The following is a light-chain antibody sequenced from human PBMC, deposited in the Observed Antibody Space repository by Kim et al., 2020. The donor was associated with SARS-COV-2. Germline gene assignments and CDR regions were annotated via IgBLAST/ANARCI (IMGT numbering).Light chain of an antibody. CDR1: QSVNNNY. V-gene: IGKV3-20*01. CDR3: QQYGGSPPYT. Sequence: EIVLTQSPGTLSFSPGERATLSCRASQSVNNNYLAWYQQKPDQAPRLLIYDASSRATGIPDRFSGSGSGTDFTLTISRLEPEDFAVYYCQQYGGSPPYTFGQETKLEI. CDR2: DAS. J-gene: IGKJ2*01.